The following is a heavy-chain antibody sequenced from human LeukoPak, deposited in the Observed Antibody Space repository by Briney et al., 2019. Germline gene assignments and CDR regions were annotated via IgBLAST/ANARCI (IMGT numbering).Heavy chain of an antibody. V-gene: IGHV4-39*07. J-gene: IGHJ5*02. CDR2: IYYSGST. Sequence: SETLSLTCTVSGGSISSSSYYWGWIRQPPVKGLEWIGSIYYSGSTYYNPSLKSRVTISVDTSKNQFSLKLSSVTAADTAVYYCARDIGIAVAGSWGQGTLVTVSS. CDR1: GGSISSSSYY. CDR3: ARDIGIAVAGS. D-gene: IGHD6-19*01.